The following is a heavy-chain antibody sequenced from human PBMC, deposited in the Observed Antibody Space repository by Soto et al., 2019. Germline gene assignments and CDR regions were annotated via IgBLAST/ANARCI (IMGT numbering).Heavy chain of an antibody. Sequence: SVKVSCKASGYTFTGYYMHWVRQAPGQGLEWMGGIIPIFGTANYAQKFQGRVTITADESTSTAYMELSSLRSEDTAVYYCARDLYSSGWYVILYGMDVWGQGTTVTVSS. CDR3: ARDLYSSGWYVILYGMDV. CDR2: IIPIFGTA. V-gene: IGHV1-69*13. D-gene: IGHD6-19*01. J-gene: IGHJ6*02. CDR1: GYTFTGYY.